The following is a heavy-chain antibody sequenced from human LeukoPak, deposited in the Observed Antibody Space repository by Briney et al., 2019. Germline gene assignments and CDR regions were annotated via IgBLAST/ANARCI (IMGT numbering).Heavy chain of an antibody. D-gene: IGHD3-22*01. Sequence: ASVKVSCKASGYTFTGYYMHWVRQAPGQGLEWMGWINPNSGGTNYAQKFQGRVTMTRDTSISTAYMELSRLRSDDTAVYYCARDPDYYDSSGYAYYYYCYYMDVWGKGTTVTVSS. J-gene: IGHJ6*03. V-gene: IGHV1-2*02. CDR1: GYTFTGYY. CDR3: ARDPDYYDSSGYAYYYYCYYMDV. CDR2: INPNSGGT.